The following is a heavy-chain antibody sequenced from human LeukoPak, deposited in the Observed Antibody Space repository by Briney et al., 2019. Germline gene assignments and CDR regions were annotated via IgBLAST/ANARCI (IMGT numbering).Heavy chain of an antibody. Sequence: SETLSLTCTVSGGSISSTDWSWIPQPPGKGLEWIGYMHHSESTSYNPYLKSRVIIPIDTTKNHYALKLNSFTAADTPVYFCAREMRYDSFDSWGQGTLVTVSS. CDR1: GGSISSTD. CDR3: AREMRYDSFDS. J-gene: IGHJ4*02. D-gene: IGHD5-12*01. CDR2: MHHSEST. V-gene: IGHV4-59*01.